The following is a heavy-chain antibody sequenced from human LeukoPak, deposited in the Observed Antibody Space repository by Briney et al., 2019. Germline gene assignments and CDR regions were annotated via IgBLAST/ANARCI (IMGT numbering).Heavy chain of an antibody. CDR3: ARVSIIWSGYFPRGITGTTYAFDI. CDR2: IYYSGST. V-gene: IGHV4-39*07. D-gene: IGHD1-20*01. Sequence: PSETLSLTCTVSGGSISSSSYYWGWIRQPPGKGLEWIGSIYYSGSTNYNPSLKSRVTISVDTSKNQFSLKLSSVTAADTAVYYCARVSIIWSGYFPRGITGTTYAFDIWGQGTMVTVSS. CDR1: GGSISSSSYY. J-gene: IGHJ3*02.